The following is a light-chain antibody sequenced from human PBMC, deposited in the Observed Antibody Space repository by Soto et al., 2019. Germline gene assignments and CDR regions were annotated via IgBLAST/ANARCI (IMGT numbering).Light chain of an antibody. V-gene: IGLV2-8*01. J-gene: IGLJ1*01. CDR3: STYAGSNKV. CDR1: SSDVGGYNY. CDR2: EAS. Sequence: QSVLTQPPSASGSPGQSVTISCTGTSSDVGGYNYVSWYQQHPGKAPKLMIYEASKRPSGVPDRFSGSKSGNTASLTVSGLQAEDEADYYCSTYAGSNKVFRTGTKVTDL.